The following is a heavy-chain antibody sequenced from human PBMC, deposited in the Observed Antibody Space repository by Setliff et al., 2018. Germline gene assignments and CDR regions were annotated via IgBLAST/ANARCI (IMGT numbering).Heavy chain of an antibody. CDR3: TRGFQYYFDF. Sequence: GGSLRLSCAASGFTFSSYWMSWVRQAPGKGLEWVARIRSKANSYATTYAASVEGRFTISRDDSKNTAYLQMNSLTTADTAIYYCTRGFQYYFDFWGQGTLVTVSS. CDR1: GFTFSSYW. CDR2: IRSKANSYAT. D-gene: IGHD3-3*01. V-gene: IGHV3-73*01. J-gene: IGHJ4*02.